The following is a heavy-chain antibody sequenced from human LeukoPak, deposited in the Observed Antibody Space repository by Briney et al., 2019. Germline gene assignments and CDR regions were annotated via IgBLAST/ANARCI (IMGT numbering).Heavy chain of an antibody. D-gene: IGHD3-22*01. V-gene: IGHV4-59*01. CDR1: GGSISSYY. CDR3: ARGGDPHILVVKGAFDI. CDR2: IYYSGST. Sequence: SETLSLTCTVSGGSISSYYWSWIRQPPGKGLEWIGYIYYSGSTNYNPSLKSRVTISVDTSKNQFSLKLSSVTAADTAVYYCARGGDPHILVVKGAFDIWGQGTMVTVSS. J-gene: IGHJ3*02.